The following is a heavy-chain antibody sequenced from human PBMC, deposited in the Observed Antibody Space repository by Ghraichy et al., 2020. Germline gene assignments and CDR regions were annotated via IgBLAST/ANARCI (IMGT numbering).Heavy chain of an antibody. D-gene: IGHD2-2*01. CDR2: FDPEDGET. CDR3: ATDLIVPAVRKYFQH. CDR1: GYTLTELS. J-gene: IGHJ1*01. V-gene: IGHV1-24*01. Sequence: ASVKVSCKVSGYTLTELSMHWVRQAPGKGLEWMGGFDPEDGETIYAQKFQGRVTMTEDTSTDTAYMELSSLRSEDTAVYYCATDLIVPAVRKYFQHWGQGTLVTVSS.